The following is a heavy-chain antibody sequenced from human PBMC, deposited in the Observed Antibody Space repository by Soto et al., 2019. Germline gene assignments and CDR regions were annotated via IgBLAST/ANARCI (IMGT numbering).Heavy chain of an antibody. CDR3: ARDLGRTAAGYYYYDAMDV. J-gene: IGHJ6*02. CDR1: GFTFGDFW. V-gene: IGHV3-7*01. D-gene: IGHD2-2*01. CDR2: IKEDGSEK. Sequence: GGSLRLSCAASGFTFGDFWMNWVRQAPGKGLEWVANIKEDGSEKYFLDSVKGRFTISRDNAKNSLYLQINSLRAEDTGVYYCARDLGRTAAGYYYYDAMDVWGQGTTVTVSS.